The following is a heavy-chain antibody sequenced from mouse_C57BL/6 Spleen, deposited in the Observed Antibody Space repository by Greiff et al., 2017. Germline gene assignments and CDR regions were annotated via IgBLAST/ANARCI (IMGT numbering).Heavy chain of an antibody. Sequence: QVQLQQPGAELVRPGASVTLSCKASGYTFTDYEMHWVKQTPVHGLEWIGAIDPETGGTAYNQKFKGKAILTADKSSSTAYMELRSLTSEDSAVYYCTGDYDGYWDWFAYWGQGTLVTVSA. D-gene: IGHD2-3*01. CDR3: TGDYDGYWDWFAY. CDR2: IDPETGGT. J-gene: IGHJ3*01. CDR1: GYTFTDYE. V-gene: IGHV1-15*01.